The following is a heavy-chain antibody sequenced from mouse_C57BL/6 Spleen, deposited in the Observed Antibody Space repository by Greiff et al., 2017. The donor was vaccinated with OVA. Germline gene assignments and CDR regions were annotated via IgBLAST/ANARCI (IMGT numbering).Heavy chain of an antibody. CDR2: IDPSDSYT. CDR1: GYTFTSYW. Sequence: VQLQQPGAELVRPGPSVKLSCKASGYTFTSYWMHWVKQRPGQGLEWIGVIDPSDSYTNYNQKFKGKATLTVDTSSSTAYMQLSSLTSEDSAVYYCARPTGTRFAYWGQGTLVTVSA. CDR3: ARPTGTRFAY. J-gene: IGHJ3*01. V-gene: IGHV1-59*01. D-gene: IGHD4-1*02.